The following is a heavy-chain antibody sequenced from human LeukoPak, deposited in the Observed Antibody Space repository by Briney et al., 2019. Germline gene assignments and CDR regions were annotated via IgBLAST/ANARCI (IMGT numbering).Heavy chain of an antibody. CDR3: AIYSSLIDY. CDR1: GYTFSNND. Sequence: ASVKVSCKASGYTFSNNDINWVRQATGQGLEWMGWMNPISGNTVYAQKFQGRVTMTRNTSISTAYMELSSLRSEDTAVYYCAIYSSLIDYWGQGTLVTVSS. D-gene: IGHD5-18*01. V-gene: IGHV1-8*02. CDR2: MNPISGNT. J-gene: IGHJ4*02.